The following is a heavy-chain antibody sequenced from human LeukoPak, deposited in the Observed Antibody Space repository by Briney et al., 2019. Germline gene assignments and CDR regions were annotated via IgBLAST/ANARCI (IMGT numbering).Heavy chain of an antibody. J-gene: IGHJ6*02. Sequence: GGSLRLSCVASGFTFSDYWMHWVRQVPGKGLVWVSRINTDGQTLRYADSVKGRFTISRDNGKNTLYLEMKHLKIEDTAVYYCAREGVFGESFDYAMDVWGQGTTVTVSS. CDR1: GFTFSDYW. CDR2: INTDGQTL. CDR3: AREGVFGESFDYAMDV. D-gene: IGHD3-10*02. V-gene: IGHV3-74*01.